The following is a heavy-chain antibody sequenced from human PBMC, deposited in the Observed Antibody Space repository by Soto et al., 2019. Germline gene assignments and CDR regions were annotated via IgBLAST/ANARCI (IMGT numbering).Heavy chain of an antibody. Sequence: RASVKVSCKASGYTFTSYGISWVRRAPGQGLEWMGWISAYNGNTNYAQKLQGRVTMTTDTSTSTAYMQLRSLRSDDTAVYYCARGMWYYDSSGYYYFDYWGQGTLVTVSS. J-gene: IGHJ4*02. CDR1: GYTFTSYG. CDR3: ARGMWYYDSSGYYYFDY. D-gene: IGHD3-22*01. V-gene: IGHV1-18*01. CDR2: ISAYNGNT.